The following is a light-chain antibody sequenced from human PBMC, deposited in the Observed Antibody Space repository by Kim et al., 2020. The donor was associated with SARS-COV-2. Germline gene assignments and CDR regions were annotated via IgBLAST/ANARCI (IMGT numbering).Light chain of an antibody. J-gene: IGKJ2*01. CDR3: QQYNSDPYT. CDR1: RSVSSC. CDR2: YAS. Sequence: SASVRDNVLRTCRASRSVSSCLAWYHQKPGKAPKLLILYASTLESGVPSRFSGGVSGTEFTHTISSLQPDDFATYYCQQYNSDPYTLGQGTKLEI. V-gene: IGKV1-5*01.